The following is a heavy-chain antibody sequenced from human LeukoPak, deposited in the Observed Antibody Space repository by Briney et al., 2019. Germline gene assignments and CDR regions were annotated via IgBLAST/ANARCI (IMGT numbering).Heavy chain of an antibody. CDR3: AREIRSRGTGWFDP. CDR2: IYYSGST. J-gene: IGHJ5*02. V-gene: IGHV4-61*01. D-gene: IGHD1-1*01. Sequence: PSETLSLTCTVSGGSVSSGSYYWSWIRQPPGKGLEWIGYIYYSGSTNYNPSLKSRVTISVDTSKNQFSLKLSSVTAADTAVYYCAREIRSRGTGWFDPWGQGTLVTVSS. CDR1: GGSVSSGSYY.